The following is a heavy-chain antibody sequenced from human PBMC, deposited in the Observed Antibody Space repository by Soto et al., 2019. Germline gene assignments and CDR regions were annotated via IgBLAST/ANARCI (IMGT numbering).Heavy chain of an antibody. V-gene: IGHV4-4*02. CDR1: GGSISSSNW. Sequence: QVQLQESGPGLVKPSGTLSLTCAVSGGSISSSNWWSWVRQPPGKGLEWIGEIYHSGSTNYNPSLKSRVTIXXDXSXXQFSLKLSSVTAADTAVYYCATGSVAADLLTSVDYWGQGTLVTVSS. D-gene: IGHD2-15*01. CDR3: ATGSVAADLLTSVDY. J-gene: IGHJ4*02. CDR2: IYHSGST.